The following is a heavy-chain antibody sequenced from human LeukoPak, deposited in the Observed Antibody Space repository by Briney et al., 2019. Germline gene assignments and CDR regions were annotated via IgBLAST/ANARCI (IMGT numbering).Heavy chain of an antibody. CDR1: GDSISSYS. Sequence: SGTLSLTCTVSGDSISSYSWSWVRQPAGKGLEWIGRIYASGYTDYDPSLRSRVTMSVDTSKNQFSLKLTSVTAADTSVFFCARNHIVTGTYFDSWGPGTLVTVSS. V-gene: IGHV4-4*07. CDR3: ARNHIVTGTYFDS. CDR2: IYASGYT. J-gene: IGHJ4*02. D-gene: IGHD2-21*01.